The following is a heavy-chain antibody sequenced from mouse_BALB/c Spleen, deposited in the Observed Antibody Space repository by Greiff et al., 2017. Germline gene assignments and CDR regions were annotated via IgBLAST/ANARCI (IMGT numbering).Heavy chain of an antibody. CDR1: GFTFSSYG. V-gene: IGHV5-6*01. J-gene: IGHJ4*01. D-gene: IGHD4-1*01. Sequence: EVQGVESGGDLVKPGGSLKLSCAASGFTFSSYGMSWVRQTPDKRLEWVATISSGGSYTYYPDSVKGRFTISRDNAKNTLYLQMSSLKSEDTAMYYCARGNWDAMDYWGQGTSVTVSS. CDR2: ISSGGSYT. CDR3: ARGNWDAMDY.